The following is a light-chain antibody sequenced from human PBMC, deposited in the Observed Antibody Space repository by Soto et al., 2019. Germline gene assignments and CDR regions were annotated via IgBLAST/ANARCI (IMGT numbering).Light chain of an antibody. V-gene: IGKV1-9*01. CDR2: SAS. CDR3: QQLNSYPQT. Sequence: IQLTQSPSSLSASVGDRVTITCRASRGISSYLAWYQQKPGKAPKLLVYSASTLQSGVPSRFSGSGSGPDFTLTISSPQPEDSATYFCQQLNSYPQTFGQGTRLEIK. CDR1: RGISSY. J-gene: IGKJ5*01.